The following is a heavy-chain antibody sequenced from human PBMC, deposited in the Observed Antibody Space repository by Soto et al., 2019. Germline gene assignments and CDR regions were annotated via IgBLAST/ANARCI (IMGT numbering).Heavy chain of an antibody. D-gene: IGHD5-12*01. V-gene: IGHV3-33*06. Sequence: HPGGSLRLSCAASGFTFSSYGMHWVRQAPGKGLEWVAVIWYDGSNKYYADSVKGRFTISRDNSKNTLYLQMNSLRAEDTAVYYCANLGVATAGYMDVWGKGTTVTVSS. CDR3: ANLGVATAGYMDV. CDR2: IWYDGSNK. CDR1: GFTFSSYG. J-gene: IGHJ6*03.